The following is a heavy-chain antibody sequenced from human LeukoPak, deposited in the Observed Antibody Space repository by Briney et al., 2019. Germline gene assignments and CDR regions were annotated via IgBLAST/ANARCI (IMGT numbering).Heavy chain of an antibody. CDR1: GGSISSGSYY. Sequence: PSETLSLTCTVSGGSISSGSYYWSWIRQPAGKGLEWIGRIYTSGSTNYNPSLRSRVTISVDTSKNQFSLKLSSVTAADTAVYYCARGESSGWDYFDYWGQGTLVTVSS. V-gene: IGHV4-61*02. J-gene: IGHJ4*02. CDR3: ARGESSGWDYFDY. CDR2: IYTSGST. D-gene: IGHD6-19*01.